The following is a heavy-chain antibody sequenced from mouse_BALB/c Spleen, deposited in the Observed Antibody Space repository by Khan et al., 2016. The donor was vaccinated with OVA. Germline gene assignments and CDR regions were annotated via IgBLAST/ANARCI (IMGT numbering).Heavy chain of an antibody. Sequence: QVRLQQSGAELMKPGASVKISCKATGYTFSSYWIEWVKQRPGHGLEWIGDIFPGSGNTNFNEKFRDKATFTADSSSNTAYMQLSSLTSEDSAVYYCARGGYGGFAYWGQGTLVTVSA. V-gene: IGHV1-9*01. CDR1: GYTFSSYW. CDR3: ARGGYGGFAY. J-gene: IGHJ3*01. CDR2: IFPGSGNT. D-gene: IGHD2-2*01.